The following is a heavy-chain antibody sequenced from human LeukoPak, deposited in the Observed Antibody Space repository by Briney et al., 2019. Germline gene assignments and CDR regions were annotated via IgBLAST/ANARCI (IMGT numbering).Heavy chain of an antibody. Sequence: SETLSLTCTVSGGSISSGGYYWSWIRQHPGKGLEWIGYIYYSGSTNYNPSLKSRVTISVDTSKNQFSLKLSSVTAADTAVYYCARSFYGYFDYWGQGTLVTVSS. D-gene: IGHD2/OR15-2a*01. V-gene: IGHV4-61*08. CDR3: ARSFYGYFDY. J-gene: IGHJ4*02. CDR2: IYYSGST. CDR1: GGSISSGGYY.